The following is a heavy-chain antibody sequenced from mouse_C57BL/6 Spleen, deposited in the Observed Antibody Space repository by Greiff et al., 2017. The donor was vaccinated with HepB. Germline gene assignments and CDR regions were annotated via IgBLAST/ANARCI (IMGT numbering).Heavy chain of an antibody. D-gene: IGHD3-2*02. CDR3: ARRDSSGRFAY. Sequence: VKLMESGAELVKPGASVKISCKASGYAFSSYWMNWVKQRPGKGLEWIGQIYPGDGDTNYNGKFKGKATLTADKSSSTAYMQLSSLTSEDSAVYFCARRDSSGRFAYWGQGTLVTVSA. CDR1: GYAFSSYW. V-gene: IGHV1-80*01. J-gene: IGHJ3*01. CDR2: IYPGDGDT.